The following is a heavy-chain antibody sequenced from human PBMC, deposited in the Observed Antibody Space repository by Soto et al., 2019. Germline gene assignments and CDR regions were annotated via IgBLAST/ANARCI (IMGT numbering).Heavy chain of an antibody. CDR2: IRSKANSYAT. D-gene: IGHD4-17*01. CDR1: GFPCRGSA. CDR3: TATFTVPYNWFDP. J-gene: IGHJ5*02. Sequence: VGSHRLSSTATGFPCRGSAMRWVRQASGKGLEWVRRIRSKANSYATAYAASVKGRFTISRDDSKNTAYLQMNSLKTEDTAVYYCTATFTVPYNWFDPWGQGTLVTVSS. V-gene: IGHV3-73*01.